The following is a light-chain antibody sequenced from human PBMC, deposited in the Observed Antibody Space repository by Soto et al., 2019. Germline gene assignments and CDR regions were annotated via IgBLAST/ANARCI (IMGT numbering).Light chain of an antibody. Sequence: QSALTQPRSVSGSPGQSVTISCTGTSSDVGDYDSVSWYQQHPGKAPKLLIFDVTKRPSGVPDRFSGSKSGNTATLTIFGLQAEDEADYYCCSYADTYTFVLFGGGTKLNVL. CDR3: CSYADTYTFVL. CDR1: SSDVGDYDS. J-gene: IGLJ2*01. V-gene: IGLV2-11*01. CDR2: DVT.